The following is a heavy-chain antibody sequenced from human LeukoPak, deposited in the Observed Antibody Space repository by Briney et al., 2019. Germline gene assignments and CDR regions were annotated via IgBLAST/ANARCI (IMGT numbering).Heavy chain of an antibody. J-gene: IGHJ5*01. Sequence: SETLSLTRTVSGGSISDYYWNWIRQPPGKGLEWVVYVHYSGTTKYTPPLQSLVTTALYMSKKELSLRLHSVTAADTAVYYCAGDMRGSATVWFDSWGQGVQVIVSS. CDR2: VHYSGTT. V-gene: IGHV4-59*12. CDR1: GGSISDYY. CDR3: AGDMRGSATVWFDS. D-gene: IGHD3-10*01.